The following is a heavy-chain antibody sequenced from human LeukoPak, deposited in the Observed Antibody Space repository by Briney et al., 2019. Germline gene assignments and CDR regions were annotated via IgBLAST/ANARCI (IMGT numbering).Heavy chain of an antibody. V-gene: IGHV6-1*01. J-gene: IGHJ4*02. CDR2: TYSRSKWFN. CDR1: GDSVSSKGAS. Sequence: SQTLSLTCAISGDSVSSKGASWNWIRQSASRGLEWLGRTYSRSKWFNDYAVSVKSRITINPDTSKNQFSLHLTSVTPDDTAVYYCARGTGSLDYWGQGTLVTVSS. CDR3: ARGTGSLDY. D-gene: IGHD1-26*01.